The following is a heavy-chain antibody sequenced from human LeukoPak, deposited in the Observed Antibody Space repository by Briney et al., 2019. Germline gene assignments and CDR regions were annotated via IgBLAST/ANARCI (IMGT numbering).Heavy chain of an antibody. CDR2: IYYTAYT. D-gene: IGHD2-15*01. CDR3: ARAPIGSVDY. CDR1: GDSITNSY. Sequence: PSETLSLTCTVFGDSITNSYWTWIRLPPGKGLEWIAYIYYTAYTNYNPTLKSPVSISVDTSKNQLSLKRISVTAADAAVYYCARAPIGSVDYWGPGAQVTVSS. V-gene: IGHV4-59*01. J-gene: IGHJ4*02.